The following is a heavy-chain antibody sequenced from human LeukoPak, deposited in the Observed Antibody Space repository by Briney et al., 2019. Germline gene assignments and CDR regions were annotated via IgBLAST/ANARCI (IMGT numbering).Heavy chain of an antibody. V-gene: IGHV4-39*01. J-gene: IGHJ4*02. Sequence: PGGSLRLSCAASGFTFSSYWMSWVRQPPGKGLEWIGSIYYSGSTYYNPSLKSRVTISVDTSKNQFSLKLSSVTAADTAVYYCARTTEPTGYQFDYWGQGTLVTVSS. CDR2: IYYSGST. CDR1: GFTFSSYW. CDR3: ARTTEPTGYQFDY. D-gene: IGHD3-9*01.